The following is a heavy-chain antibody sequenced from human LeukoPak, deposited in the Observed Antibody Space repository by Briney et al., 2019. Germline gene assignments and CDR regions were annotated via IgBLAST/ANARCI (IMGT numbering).Heavy chain of an antibody. V-gene: IGHV1-18*01. D-gene: IGHD6-13*01. Sequence: ASVKVSCKASGYTFTSYGISWVRQAPGQGLEWMRWISAYNGNTNYAQKLQGRVTMNTDTSTSTAYMGVRSLRSDDTAVYYCARVPLLGYSSSWYGILGPYGMDVWGQGTTVTVSS. CDR2: ISAYNGNT. CDR1: GYTFTSYG. CDR3: ARVPLLGYSSSWYGILGPYGMDV. J-gene: IGHJ6*02.